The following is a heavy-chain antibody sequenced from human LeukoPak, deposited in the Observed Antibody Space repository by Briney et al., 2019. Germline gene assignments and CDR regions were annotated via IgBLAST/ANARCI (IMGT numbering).Heavy chain of an antibody. CDR1: GYTFTSYY. J-gene: IGHJ4*02. Sequence: GASVKVSCKASGYTFTSYYMHWVRQAPGQGLEWMGIINPSGGSTSYAQKFQGRVTMTRDMSTSTVYMELSSLRSEDTAVYYCARDVQRLGELSSSGLDYWGQGTLVTVSS. CDR2: INPSGGST. CDR3: ARDVQRLGELSSSGLDY. D-gene: IGHD3-16*02. V-gene: IGHV1-46*01.